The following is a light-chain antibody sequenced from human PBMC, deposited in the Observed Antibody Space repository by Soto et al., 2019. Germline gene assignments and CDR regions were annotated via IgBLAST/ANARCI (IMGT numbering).Light chain of an antibody. CDR1: SSDVGNYNY. CDR2: DVS. Sequence: QSALTQPASVSGSPGQSITISCTGTSSDVGNYNYVSWYQQQPGKAPKLMIYDVSNRPSGVSNRFSGSKSGNTAFLTISGLQAEDEADYYCSSYTSTMTLVFGGGTKLTVL. J-gene: IGLJ3*02. CDR3: SSYTSTMTLV. V-gene: IGLV2-14*01.